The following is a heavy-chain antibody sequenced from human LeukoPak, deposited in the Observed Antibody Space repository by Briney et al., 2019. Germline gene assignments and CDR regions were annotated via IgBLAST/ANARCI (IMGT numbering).Heavy chain of an antibody. V-gene: IGHV3-74*01. J-gene: IGHJ4*02. CDR1: GFTFSSYW. Sequence: PGGSLRLSCAASGFTFSSYWMHWVRQAPGKGLVWVSRINSDGSSTSYADSVKGRFTISRDNTKNTLYLQMNSLRAEDTAVYYCASLEDYYDSSGDYWGQGTLVTVSS. CDR2: INSDGSST. D-gene: IGHD3-22*01. CDR3: ASLEDYYDSSGDY.